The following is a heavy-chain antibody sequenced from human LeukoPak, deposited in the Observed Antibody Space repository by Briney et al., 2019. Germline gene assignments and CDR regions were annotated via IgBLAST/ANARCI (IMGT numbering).Heavy chain of an antibody. D-gene: IGHD4-17*01. Sequence: MSSETLSLTCSVSGSSFNTYYWSWIRQPAGKALEWIGRIHTSGSADYSPSLQSRVTISVDMSKKEFSLRQTSVTAADTAVYYCARDIVYLIDEDYGWGQGILVTVSS. CDR3: ARDIVYLIDEDYG. V-gene: IGHV4-4*07. CDR2: IHTSGSA. J-gene: IGHJ4*02. CDR1: GSSFNTYY.